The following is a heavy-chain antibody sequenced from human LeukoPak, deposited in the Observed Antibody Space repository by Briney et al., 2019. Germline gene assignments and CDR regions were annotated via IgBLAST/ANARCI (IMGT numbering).Heavy chain of an antibody. CDR1: GYSFTSYW. D-gene: IGHD6-25*01. CDR3: ARHWGAFIEAAPFDY. J-gene: IGHJ4*02. Sequence: GESLKISCKGSGYSFTSYWIGWVRQMPGKGLEWMGIIYPGDSDTRYSPSFQGQVTISADKSISTAYLQWSSLKASDTAMYYCARHWGAFIEAAPFDYWGQGTLVTVSS. CDR2: IYPGDSDT. V-gene: IGHV5-51*01.